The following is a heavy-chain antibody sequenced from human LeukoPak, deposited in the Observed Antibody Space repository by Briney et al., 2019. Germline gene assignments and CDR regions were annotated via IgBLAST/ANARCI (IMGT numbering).Heavy chain of an antibody. CDR3: AKDLGTVVTSPHLFYYYYGMDV. CDR1: GFTFSSYG. Sequence: PGGSLRLSCAASGFTFSSYGMHWVRQAPGKGLEWVAVISYDGSNKYYADSVKGRFTISRDNSKNTLYLQMNSLRAEDTAVYYCAKDLGTVVTSPHLFYYYYGMDVWGQGTTVTVSS. CDR2: ISYDGSNK. J-gene: IGHJ6*02. V-gene: IGHV3-30*18. D-gene: IGHD4-23*01.